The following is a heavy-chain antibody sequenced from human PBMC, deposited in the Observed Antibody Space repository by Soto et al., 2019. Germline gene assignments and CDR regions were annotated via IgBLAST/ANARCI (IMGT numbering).Heavy chain of an antibody. CDR2: IYPGYSDT. D-gene: IGHD2-2*01. J-gene: IGHJ6*02. V-gene: IGHV5-51*01. Sequence: GESLKIYCKGPGYSFTSYWIDWVRQMPGKGLEWMGTIYPGYSDTRYSPSFQGQVTISADKSISTDYLQWKSLKASVNAMYFCARNKGYCWSTSCYGMDVWGQGATVTVSS. CDR1: GYSFTSYW. CDR3: ARNKGYCWSTSCYGMDV.